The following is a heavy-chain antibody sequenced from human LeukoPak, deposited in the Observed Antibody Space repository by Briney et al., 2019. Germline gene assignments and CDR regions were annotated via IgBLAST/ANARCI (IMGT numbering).Heavy chain of an antibody. J-gene: IGHJ4*02. V-gene: IGHV4-34*01. Sequence: ETLSLTXAVYGGSFSGYYWSWIRQPPGKGLEWIGEINHNGITNYNPSLKSPVTISVDTSKNQFSLKLSSVTAADTAVYYCATSKGVDYYDSIGYPYYFDYWGQGTLVTVSS. CDR2: INHNGIT. CDR3: ATSKGVDYYDSIGYPYYFDY. D-gene: IGHD3-22*01. CDR1: GGSFSGYY.